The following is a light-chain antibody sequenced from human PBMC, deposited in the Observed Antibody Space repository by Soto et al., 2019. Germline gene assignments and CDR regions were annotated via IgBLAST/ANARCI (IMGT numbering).Light chain of an antibody. CDR2: GNS. CDR1: SSNIGAGYD. J-gene: IGLJ3*02. Sequence: QSVLTQPPSVSGAPGQRVTISGTGSSSNIGAGYDVHWYQQLPGTAPKLLIYGNSNRPSGVPDRFSGSKSGTSASLAITGLQAEDEADYYCQSYDSSLSDWVFGGGTPLTVL. V-gene: IGLV1-40*01. CDR3: QSYDSSLSDWV.